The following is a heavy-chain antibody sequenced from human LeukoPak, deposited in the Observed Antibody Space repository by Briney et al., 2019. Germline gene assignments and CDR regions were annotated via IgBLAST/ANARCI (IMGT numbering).Heavy chain of an antibody. CDR3: AKDGYDSSGYYGYLDY. D-gene: IGHD3-22*01. Sequence: QTGGSLRLSCAASGFTFSSYAMSWVRQAPGKGLEWVSAISGSGGSTYYADSVKGRFTISRDNSKNTLYLQMSSLRAEDTAVYYCAKDGYDSSGYYGYLDYWGQGTLVTVSS. J-gene: IGHJ4*02. CDR1: GFTFSSYA. V-gene: IGHV3-23*01. CDR2: ISGSGGST.